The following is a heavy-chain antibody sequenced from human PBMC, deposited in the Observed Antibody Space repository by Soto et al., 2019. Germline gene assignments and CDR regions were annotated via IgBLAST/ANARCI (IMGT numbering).Heavy chain of an antibody. J-gene: IGHJ3*02. D-gene: IGHD3-3*01. CDR1: GYSFSGYW. CDR2: IYPGVSDI. V-gene: IGHV5-51*01. Sequence: PGESLKISCKGSGYSFSGYWIGWVRQVPGKGLEWMGFIYPGVSDIRYSPSFQGQVTISADKSISTAYLQWSSLKASDTAVYYCARLPSIFGVAHDAFDIWGQGTMVTVSS. CDR3: ARLPSIFGVAHDAFDI.